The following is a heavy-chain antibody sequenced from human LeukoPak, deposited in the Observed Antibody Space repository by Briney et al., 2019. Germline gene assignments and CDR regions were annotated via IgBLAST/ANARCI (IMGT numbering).Heavy chain of an antibody. D-gene: IGHD6-19*01. CDR1: GYTFTGQF. CDR3: ARSGFSTGVYLDF. CDR2: IDPPSGTP. J-gene: IGHJ4*02. V-gene: IGHV1-2*02. Sequence: ASVNVSCKAPGYTFTGQFIHWLRQAPGQGLEWMGWIDPPSGTPHYAQKFQDTVTLTRDTSIGTAYMEVHRLQSDDTAVYYCARSGFSTGVYLDFWGQGTLISVSS.